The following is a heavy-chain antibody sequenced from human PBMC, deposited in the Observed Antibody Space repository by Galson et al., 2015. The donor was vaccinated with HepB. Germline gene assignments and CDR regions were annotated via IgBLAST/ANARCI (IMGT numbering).Heavy chain of an antibody. D-gene: IGHD3-10*01. CDR1: GISVSSSY. CDR3: ARVTWGITMVRGVLDY. J-gene: IGHJ4*02. V-gene: IGHV3-66*01. Sequence: SLRLSCAASGISVSSSYMTWVRQAPGKGLEWVSILYSGGNTYYADSVKGRFTISRDNSKNKLYLQMNSLRAEDTAVYYCARVTWGITMVRGVLDYWGQGTLVTVSS. CDR2: LYSGGNT.